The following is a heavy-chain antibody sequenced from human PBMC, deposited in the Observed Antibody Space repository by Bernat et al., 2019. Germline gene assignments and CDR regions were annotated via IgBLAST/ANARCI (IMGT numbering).Heavy chain of an antibody. Sequence: EVQLVESGGGFVQPGGSLRLSCAASGFTFSNYWMHWVRQAPGKGLVWVSSISSDGSTTSYADTVKGRFTISRDNAKNTLFLQMNSLSAEDTAVYFCAREGSDTPYNWFDPWGQGTLVTVSS. CDR1: GFTFSNYW. V-gene: IGHV3-74*01. J-gene: IGHJ5*02. CDR2: ISSDGSTT. CDR3: AREGSDTPYNWFDP. D-gene: IGHD5-18*01.